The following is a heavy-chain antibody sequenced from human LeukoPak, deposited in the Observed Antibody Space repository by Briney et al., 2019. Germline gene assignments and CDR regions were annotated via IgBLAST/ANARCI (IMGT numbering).Heavy chain of an antibody. D-gene: IGHD3-3*01. V-gene: IGHV1-2*02. CDR3: ARGTPLRFLEWYLDY. CDR2: INPNSGGT. Sequence: ASVKVSCKASGYTFTGYYMHWVRQAPGQELEWMGWINPNSGGTNYAQKFQGRVTMTRDTSISTAYMELSRLRSDDTAVYYCARGTPLRFLEWYLDYWGQGTLVTVSS. CDR1: GYTFTGYY. J-gene: IGHJ4*02.